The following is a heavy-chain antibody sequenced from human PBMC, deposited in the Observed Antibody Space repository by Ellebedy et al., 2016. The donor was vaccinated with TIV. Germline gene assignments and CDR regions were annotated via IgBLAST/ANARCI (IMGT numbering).Heavy chain of an antibody. V-gene: IGHV4-30-4*01. CDR3: ARSPSYDSSGYRDY. CDR1: GGSISSGDYY. D-gene: IGHD3-22*01. Sequence: SETLSLTXTVSGGSISSGDYYWSWIRQPPGKGLEWIGYIYYSGSTYYNPSLKSRVTISVDTSKNQFSLKLSSVTAADTAVYYCARSPSYDSSGYRDYWGQGTLVTVSS. CDR2: IYYSGST. J-gene: IGHJ4*02.